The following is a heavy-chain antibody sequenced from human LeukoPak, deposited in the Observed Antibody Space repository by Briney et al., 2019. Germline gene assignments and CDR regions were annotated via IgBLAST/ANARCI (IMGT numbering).Heavy chain of an antibody. J-gene: IGHJ6*03. V-gene: IGHV1-69*06. CDR1: GGTFSSYA. CDR3: ARGIAARRTRYYYYMDV. D-gene: IGHD6-6*01. Sequence: ASVKVSCKASGGTFSSYAISWVRQAPGQGLEWMGGIIPIFGTAKYAQKFQGRVTITADKSTSTAYMELSSLRSEDTAVYYCARGIAARRTRYYYYMDVWGKGTTVTVSS. CDR2: IIPIFGTA.